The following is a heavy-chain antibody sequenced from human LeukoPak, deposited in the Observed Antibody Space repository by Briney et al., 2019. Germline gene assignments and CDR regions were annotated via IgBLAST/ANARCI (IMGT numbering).Heavy chain of an antibody. Sequence: SVKVSCKASGGTFSNYGISWVRQAPGQGLEWMGEIIPIFATANYAQKFQGRVTITADESTSTAYMELSSLRSEDTAVYYCARDWGMGPSSSWAWGQGTLVTVSS. V-gene: IGHV1-69*13. CDR2: IIPIFATA. CDR3: ARDWGMGPSSSWA. J-gene: IGHJ5*02. D-gene: IGHD6-13*01. CDR1: GGTFSNYG.